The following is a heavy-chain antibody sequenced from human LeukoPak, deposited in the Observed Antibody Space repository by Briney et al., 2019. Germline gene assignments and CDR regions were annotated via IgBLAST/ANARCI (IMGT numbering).Heavy chain of an antibody. J-gene: IGHJ6*02. D-gene: IGHD3-16*01. Sequence: SETLSLTCTVSGGSISSYYWIWIRQPPGKGLEWIGYIYYSGSTNYNPSLKSRVTISVDTSKNQFSLKLSSVTAADTAVYYCAREWGYGMDVWGQGTTVTVSS. CDR1: GGSISSYY. V-gene: IGHV4-59*01. CDR2: IYYSGST. CDR3: AREWGYGMDV.